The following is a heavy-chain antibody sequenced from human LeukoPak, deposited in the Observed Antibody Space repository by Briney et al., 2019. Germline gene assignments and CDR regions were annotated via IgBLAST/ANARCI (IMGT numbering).Heavy chain of an antibody. CDR2: IYYSGST. CDR3: ARDQYYYDSSGYYYYYYGMDV. V-gene: IGHV4-59*01. D-gene: IGHD3-22*01. Sequence: PSETLSLTCTVSGGSISSYYWSWIRQPPGKGLEWIGYIYYSGSTNYNPSLKSRVTISVDTSKNQFSLKLSSVTAADTAVYYCARDQYYYDSSGYYYYYYGMDVWGKGTTVTVSS. CDR1: GGSISSYY. J-gene: IGHJ6*04.